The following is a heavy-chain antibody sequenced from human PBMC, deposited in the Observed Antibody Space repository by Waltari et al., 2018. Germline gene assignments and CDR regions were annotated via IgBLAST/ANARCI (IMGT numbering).Heavy chain of an antibody. J-gene: IGHJ4*02. CDR1: GYSISSGYY. CDR3: ARWQLVRGGFDY. Sequence: QVQLQESGPGLVKPSETLSLTCAVSGYSISSGYYWGWIRQPPGKGLEWIGSIYHSGSTYYNPSLKSRVTIAVDTSKNQFFLKLSSVTAADTAVYYCARWQLVRGGFDYWGQGTLVTVSS. CDR2: IYHSGST. D-gene: IGHD6-6*01. V-gene: IGHV4-38-2*01.